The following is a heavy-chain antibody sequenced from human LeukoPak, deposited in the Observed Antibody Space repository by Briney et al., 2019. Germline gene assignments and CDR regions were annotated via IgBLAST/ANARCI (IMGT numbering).Heavy chain of an antibody. CDR2: ISGSGGST. D-gene: IGHD3-22*01. V-gene: IGHV3-23*01. CDR1: GSTFSSYA. J-gene: IGHJ4*02. CDR3: AKALVVYDSSGYYPFDY. Sequence: GGSLRLSCAASGSTFSSYAMSWVRQAPGKGLEWVSAISGSGGSTYYADSVKGRFTISRDNSKNTLYLQMNSLRAEDTAVYYCAKALVVYDSSGYYPFDYWGQGTLVTVSS.